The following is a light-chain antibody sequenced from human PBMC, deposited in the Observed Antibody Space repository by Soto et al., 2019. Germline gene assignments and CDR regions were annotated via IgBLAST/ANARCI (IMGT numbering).Light chain of an antibody. J-gene: IGLJ3*02. CDR3: ASWDDSLNGWV. CDR2: GYS. Sequence: QSVLTQPPSVSGAPGQRVTISCTGSSSNIGADYDVNWYQQFPGTAPKLLIYGYSHRPSGVPDRFSGSHSGTSASLAISGLQSEDEADYYCASWDDSLNGWVFGGGTKLTVL. CDR1: SSNIGADYD. V-gene: IGLV1-40*01.